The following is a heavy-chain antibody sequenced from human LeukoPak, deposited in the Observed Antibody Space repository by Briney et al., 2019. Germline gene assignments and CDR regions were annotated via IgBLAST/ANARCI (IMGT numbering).Heavy chain of an antibody. CDR2: IIPIFGTA. Sequence: SVKVSCKASGGTFSSYAISWVRQAPGQGLEWMGGIIPIFGTANYAQKFQGRVAITADESTSTAYMELSSLRSEDTAVYYCAIRIAAAGIDYWGQGTLVTVSS. D-gene: IGHD6-13*01. CDR3: AIRIAAAGIDY. J-gene: IGHJ4*02. CDR1: GGTFSSYA. V-gene: IGHV1-69*01.